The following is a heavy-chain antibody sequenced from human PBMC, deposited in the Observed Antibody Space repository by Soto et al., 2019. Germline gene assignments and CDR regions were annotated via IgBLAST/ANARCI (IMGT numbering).Heavy chain of an antibody. D-gene: IGHD3-10*01. V-gene: IGHV3-33*01. CDR2: IWYDGSNK. J-gene: IGHJ6*02. CDR3: ARVRGRYYGSGSYDGVDV. CDR1: GFTFSSYG. Sequence: QVQLVESGGGVVQPGRSLRLSCAASGFTFSSYGMHWVRQAPGQGLEWVAVIWYDGSNKYYADSVKGRFTISRDNPQKTVYLQMNSLRVEDTAVYYCARVRGRYYGSGSYDGVDVWGQGTTVTVSS.